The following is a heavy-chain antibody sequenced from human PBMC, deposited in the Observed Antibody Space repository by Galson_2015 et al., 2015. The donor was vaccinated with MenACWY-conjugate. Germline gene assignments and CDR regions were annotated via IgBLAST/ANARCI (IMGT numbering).Heavy chain of an antibody. Sequence: SLRLSCAVSGFTFSSYWMHWVRQAPGKGLVWVSRINSDRSSTSYADTAKGRFTISRDNAKNTLYLQMNSLRAEDTAVYYCARTGGSPPRGFDYWGQGTLVTVSS. V-gene: IGHV3-74*01. CDR3: ARTGGSPPRGFDY. D-gene: IGHD1-26*01. J-gene: IGHJ4*02. CDR2: INSDRSST. CDR1: GFTFSSYW.